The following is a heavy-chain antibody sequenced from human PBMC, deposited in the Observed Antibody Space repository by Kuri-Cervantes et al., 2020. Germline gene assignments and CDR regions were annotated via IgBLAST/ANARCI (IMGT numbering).Heavy chain of an antibody. Sequence: SVKVSCKASGYTFTSYGISWVRQAPGQGLEWMGWISAYNGDTNYAQKLQGRVTMTTDTSTSTAYMELRSLRSDDTAVYYCARHHSGTYYNGFDYWGQGTLVTVSS. CDR3: ARHHSGTYYNGFDY. J-gene: IGHJ4*02. CDR1: GYTFTSYG. CDR2: ISAYNGDT. V-gene: IGHV1-18*01. D-gene: IGHD3-10*01.